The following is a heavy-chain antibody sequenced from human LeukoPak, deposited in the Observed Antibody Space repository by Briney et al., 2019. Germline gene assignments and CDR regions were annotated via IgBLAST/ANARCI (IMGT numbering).Heavy chain of an antibody. J-gene: IGHJ4*02. Sequence: GASVKVSCKASGYTFTRYYMHWVRQAPGQGREWMGIINPSGGSTSYAQKFQGRVTMTRDMSTSTVYMELSSLRSEDTAVYYCAREDIAARPAFDYWGQGTLVTVSS. CDR2: INPSGGST. D-gene: IGHD6-6*01. CDR3: AREDIAARPAFDY. V-gene: IGHV1-46*01. CDR1: GYTFTRYY.